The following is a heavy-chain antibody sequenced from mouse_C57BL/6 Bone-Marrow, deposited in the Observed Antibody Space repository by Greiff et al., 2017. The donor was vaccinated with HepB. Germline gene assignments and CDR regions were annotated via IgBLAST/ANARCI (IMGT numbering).Heavy chain of an antibody. CDR1: GYTFTDYN. CDR2: INPNNGGT. V-gene: IGHV1-18*01. CDR3: ARVWDYDWFAY. Sequence: LVKPGASVKIPCKASGYTFTDYNMDWVKQSHGKSLEWIGDINPNNGGTIYNQKFKGKATLTVDKSSSTAYMELRSLTSEDTAVYYCARVWDYDWFAYWGQGTLVTVSA. D-gene: IGHD2-4*01. J-gene: IGHJ3*01.